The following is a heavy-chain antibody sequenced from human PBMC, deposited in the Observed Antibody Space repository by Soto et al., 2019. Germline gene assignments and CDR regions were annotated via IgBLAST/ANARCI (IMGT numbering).Heavy chain of an antibody. D-gene: IGHD2-15*01. Sequence: PGESLKISCKGSGYSFTSYWISWVRQMPGKGLEWMGRIDPSDSYINYSPSFQGHVTISADKSISTAYLQWSSLKASDTAMYYCARLQVVMELNGMYVRAQGTTVTVSS. CDR1: GYSFTSYW. CDR3: ARLQVVMELNGMYV. CDR2: IDPSDSYI. J-gene: IGHJ6*02. V-gene: IGHV5-10-1*01.